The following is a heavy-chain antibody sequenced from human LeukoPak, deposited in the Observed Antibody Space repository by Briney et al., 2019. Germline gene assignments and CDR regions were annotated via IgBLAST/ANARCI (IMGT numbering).Heavy chain of an antibody. CDR3: AKSYNGYESKPDY. CDR1: GFTFSSYA. CDR2: ISNSGGRT. V-gene: IGHV3-23*01. Sequence: GGSLRLSCAASGFTFSSYAMSWVRQAPGKGLEWVSSISNSGGRTFYTDSVKGRFTISRDNSKITLYLQVNSLRAEDTAVYYCAKSYNGYESKPDYWGQGTLVTVSS. D-gene: IGHD5-12*01. J-gene: IGHJ4*02.